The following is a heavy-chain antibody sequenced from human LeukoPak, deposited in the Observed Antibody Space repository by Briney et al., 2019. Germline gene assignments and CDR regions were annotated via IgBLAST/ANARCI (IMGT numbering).Heavy chain of an antibody. D-gene: IGHD3-16*01. CDR1: GFTFSSYA. CDR2: ISGSGGST. V-gene: IGHV3-23*01. CDR3: AKSSEVFGGAPFGY. J-gene: IGHJ4*02. Sequence: GGSLRLSCAASGFTFSSYAMSWVRQAPGEGLEWVSAISGSGGSTYYADSVKGRFTISRDNSKNTLYLQMNSLRAEDTAVYYCAKSSEVFGGAPFGYWGQGTLVTVSS.